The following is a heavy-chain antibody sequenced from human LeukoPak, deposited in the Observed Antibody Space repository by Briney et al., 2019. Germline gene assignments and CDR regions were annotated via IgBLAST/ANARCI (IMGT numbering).Heavy chain of an antibody. CDR3: GRGRLLWFGESTTNYYYYMDV. CDR2: IIPIFGTA. J-gene: IGHJ6*03. Sequence: ASVKVSCKASGGTSSSYAISWLRQAPGQGLEWMGGIIPIFGTANYAQKFQGRVTITTDESTSTAYMELSSLRSEDTAVYYCGRGRLLWFGESTTNYYYYMDVWGKGTTVTVSS. CDR1: GGTSSSYA. V-gene: IGHV1-69*05. D-gene: IGHD3-10*01.